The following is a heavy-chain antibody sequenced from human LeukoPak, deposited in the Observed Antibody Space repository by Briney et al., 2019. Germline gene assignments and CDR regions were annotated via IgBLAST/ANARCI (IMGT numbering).Heavy chain of an antibody. CDR2: INPSGGST. J-gene: IGHJ5*02. D-gene: IGHD1-14*01. Sequence: ASVKVSCKVSGYTLTELSMHWVRQAPGQGLEWMGLINPSGGSTIYAQKFQGRVIMIRDTSTSTVYMEVSSLRSEDTAVYYCARDGARMPEHWFDPWGQGTLVTVSS. CDR1: GYTLTELS. V-gene: IGHV1-46*01. CDR3: ARDGARMPEHWFDP.